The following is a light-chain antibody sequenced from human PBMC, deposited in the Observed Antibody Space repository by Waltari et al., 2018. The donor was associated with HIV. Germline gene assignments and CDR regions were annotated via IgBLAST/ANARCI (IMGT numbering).Light chain of an antibody. CDR1: SRDVGGYDP. CDR3: CSYAGTYTYVL. CDR2: EII. V-gene: IGLV2-11*01. J-gene: IGLJ3*02. Sequence: QSALTQPRSVSGSPGHSVTLSCPGTSRDVGGYDPLPWYLQHPGKVPKLIIYEIIKRPSGVPDRFSGSKSGNTASLTISGLQTEDEADYFCCSYAGTYTYVLFGGGTKLTVL.